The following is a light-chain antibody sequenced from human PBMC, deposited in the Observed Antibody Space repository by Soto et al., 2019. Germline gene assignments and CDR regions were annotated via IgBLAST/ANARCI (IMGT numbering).Light chain of an antibody. CDR3: QQYRAYSWT. Sequence: DIQMTQSPSTLSASVGDRVTITCRASQSISSLLAWYRQKPGEAPKLLIYHASNLETGVPSRFSGSGSGTEFTLTISSLHPDDFATYYCQQYRAYSWTFGPGTKVEL. CDR2: HAS. V-gene: IGKV1-5*03. J-gene: IGKJ1*01. CDR1: QSISSL.